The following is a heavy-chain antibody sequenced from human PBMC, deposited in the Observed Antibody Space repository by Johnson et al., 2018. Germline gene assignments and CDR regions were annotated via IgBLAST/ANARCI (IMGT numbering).Heavy chain of an antibody. Sequence: VQLVESGGGLVQPGGSLRLSCAASGFTFSSSAMSWVRQAPGKGLEWVSTVSGSGGNTYYADSVKGRFTISRDNSKNTLYLQMNSLRAEDTAVYYCARSQAVQHWGQGTLVTVSS. CDR1: GFTFSSSA. J-gene: IGHJ1*01. CDR2: VSGSGGNT. V-gene: IGHV3-23*04. CDR3: ARSQAVQH.